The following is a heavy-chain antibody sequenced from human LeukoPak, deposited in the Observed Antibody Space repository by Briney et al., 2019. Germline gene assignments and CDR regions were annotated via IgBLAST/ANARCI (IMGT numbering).Heavy chain of an antibody. CDR3: AKGLGEVTAFDY. J-gene: IGHJ4*02. D-gene: IGHD2-21*02. Sequence: WETLSLTCTVSGGSISSYYWTWIRQPPGKGLEWIGYMYYSGSTKYNPSLKSRFTISVDTSKNQFSLKVTSLTAADTAAYYCAKGLGEVTAFDYWGQGTLVSVSS. V-gene: IGHV4-59*01. CDR2: MYYSGST. CDR1: GGSISSYY.